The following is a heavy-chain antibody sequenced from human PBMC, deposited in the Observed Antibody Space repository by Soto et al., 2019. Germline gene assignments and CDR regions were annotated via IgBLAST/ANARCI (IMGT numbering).Heavy chain of an antibody. J-gene: IGHJ4*02. CDR1: GGSISNYY. CDR2: IYYSGST. V-gene: IGHV4-59*01. Sequence: PSETLSLTCTVSGGSISNYYWSWIRQPPGKGLEWIGYIYYSGSTSYNPSLKSRVTISVDTSKNQFSLKLSSVTAADTAVYYCARGSAAALRNWGQGTLVTVSS. D-gene: IGHD6-13*01. CDR3: ARGSAAALRN.